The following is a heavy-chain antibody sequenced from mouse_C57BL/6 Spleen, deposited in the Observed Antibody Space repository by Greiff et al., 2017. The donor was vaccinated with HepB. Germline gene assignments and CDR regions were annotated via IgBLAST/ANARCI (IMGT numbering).Heavy chain of an antibody. CDR1: GYTFTSYW. V-gene: IGHV1-64*01. J-gene: IGHJ4*01. CDR2: IHPNSGST. D-gene: IGHD2-3*01. CDR3: ARGWLPYAMDY. Sequence: VKLQQPGAELVKPGASVKLSCKASGYTFTSYWMHWVKQRPGQGLEWIGMIHPNSGSTNYNEKFKSKATLTVDKSSSTAYMQLSSLTSEDSAVYYCARGWLPYAMDYWGQGTSVTVSS.